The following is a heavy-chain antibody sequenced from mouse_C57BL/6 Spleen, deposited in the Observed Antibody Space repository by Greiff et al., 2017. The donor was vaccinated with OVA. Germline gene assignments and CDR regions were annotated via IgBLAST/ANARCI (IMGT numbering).Heavy chain of an antibody. D-gene: IGHD1-1*01. CDR2: INPSNGGT. J-gene: IGHJ3*01. Sequence: QVQLQQPGTELVKPGASVKLSCKASGYTFTSYWMHWVKQRPGQGLEWIGKINPSNGGTYYNEKFKSKATLTVDKSSSTAYMQLSSLTSEDSAFYCGTEADYDSSSLAWFAYWGQGTLVTVSA. V-gene: IGHV1-53*01. CDR3: TEADYDSSSLAWFAY. CDR1: GYTFTSYW.